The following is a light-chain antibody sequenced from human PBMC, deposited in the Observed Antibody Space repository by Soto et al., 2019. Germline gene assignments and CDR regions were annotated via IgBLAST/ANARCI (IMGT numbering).Light chain of an antibody. CDR3: QQYNDYWT. J-gene: IGKJ1*01. Sequence: DIQMTQSPSTLSGSVGDRVVITCRASQIITTWLAWYQQKPGKAPKLLIYDASSLESGVPSRFSGSGSGTEFTLTISRLQPDDFATYYCQQYNDYWTFGQGTKVDIK. CDR2: DAS. V-gene: IGKV1-5*01. CDR1: QIITTW.